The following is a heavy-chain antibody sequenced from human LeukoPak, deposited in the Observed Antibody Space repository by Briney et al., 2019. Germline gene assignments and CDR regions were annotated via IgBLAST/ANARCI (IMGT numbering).Heavy chain of an antibody. J-gene: IGHJ5*02. CDR1: GGSISGYY. CDR3: ARLDNWFDP. CDR2: IYSSGST. V-gene: IGHV4-59*01. Sequence: SETLSLTCTVSGGSISGYYWSWIRQPPGKGLEWVGRIYSSGSTNYNPSLKSRVTISVDTSKNQFSLKRTSVTAADTAMYYCARLDNWFDPWGQGTLVTVSS.